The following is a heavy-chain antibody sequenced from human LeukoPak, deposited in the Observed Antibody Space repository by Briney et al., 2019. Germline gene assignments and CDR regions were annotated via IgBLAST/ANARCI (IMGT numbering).Heavy chain of an antibody. J-gene: IGHJ4*02. V-gene: IGHV4-34*01. CDR1: GGSFSGYY. Sequence: PSETLSLTCAVYGGSFSGYYWSWIRQPPGKGLEWIGEINHSGSTNYNPSLKSRVTISVDTSKNQFSLKLSSGTAADTAVYYCASSSLGELSSLDYWGQGTLVTVSS. CDR2: INHSGST. CDR3: ASSSLGELSSLDY. D-gene: IGHD3-16*02.